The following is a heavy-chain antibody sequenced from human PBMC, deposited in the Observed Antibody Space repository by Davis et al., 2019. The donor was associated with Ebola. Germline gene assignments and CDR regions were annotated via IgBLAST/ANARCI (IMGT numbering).Heavy chain of an antibody. CDR1: GYNFTVYY. D-gene: IGHD3-16*01. CDR2: INPSGGST. CDR3: ARVQTGYYYDSSDSPSWFDP. V-gene: IGHV1-46*01. J-gene: IGHJ5*02. Sequence: ASVKVSCKASGYNFTVYYIHWVRQAPGQGLEWMGIINPSGGSTNYAQKFQGRVTMTRDTSTSTVYMEVSSLRSEDTAVYYCARVQTGYYYDSSDSPSWFDPWGQGTLVTVSS.